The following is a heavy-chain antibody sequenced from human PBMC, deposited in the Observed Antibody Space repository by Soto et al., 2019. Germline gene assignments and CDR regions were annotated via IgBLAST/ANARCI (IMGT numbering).Heavy chain of an antibody. CDR3: ARDRAAAGTFSFDY. CDR1: GFTISLYG. CDR2: ITSSSSYI. J-gene: IGHJ4*02. V-gene: IGHV3-21*01. D-gene: IGHD6-13*01. Sequence: PGGSLRLSCAASGFTISLYGMIWVRQAPGEGLEWVASITSSSSYIYYEDSLKGRFTISRDNAKNTLYLQMNSLRAEDTAVYYCARDRAAAGTFSFDYWGQGTLVNVSS.